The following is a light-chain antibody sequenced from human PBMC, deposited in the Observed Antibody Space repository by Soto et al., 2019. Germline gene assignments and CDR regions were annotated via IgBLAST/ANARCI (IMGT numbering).Light chain of an antibody. CDR1: QSVASRN. CDR3: QQYGSSSWT. V-gene: IGKV3-20*01. J-gene: IGKJ1*01. CDR2: GAS. Sequence: EIVLTPSPDTLSLSPGERATLSCRASQSVASRNLAWYQQKSGQAPRLLIYGASSRAIHTPDRFSGSGSGTDFTLTISRLEPEDFAVYYCQQYGSSSWTCGQGTKVDIK.